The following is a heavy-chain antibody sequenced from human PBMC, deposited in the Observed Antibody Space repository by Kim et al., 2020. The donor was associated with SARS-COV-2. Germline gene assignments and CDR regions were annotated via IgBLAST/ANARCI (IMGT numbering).Heavy chain of an antibody. D-gene: IGHD3-16*01. V-gene: IGHV4-59*01. CDR2: IHYSGST. CDR3: ASERGGLRHYIDA. Sequence: SETLSLTCSVSGGSISRGYWCWIRQPPGKGLGWIGFIHYSGSTTTNPSLESRVPISISTSKNKFSLSLRSVTAAATDLSFYASERGGLRHYIDAWGK. CDR1: GGSISRGY. J-gene: IGHJ6*03.